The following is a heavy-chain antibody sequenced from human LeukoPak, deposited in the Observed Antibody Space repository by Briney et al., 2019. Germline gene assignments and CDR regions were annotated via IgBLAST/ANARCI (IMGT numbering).Heavy chain of an antibody. J-gene: IGHJ5*02. V-gene: IGHV5-51*01. Sequence: GESLKISCKGSGYSFISYWIGWVRQMPGKGLELMGIVYPGDSDTRYSPSFQGQVTISADKSINTAYLQWSSLKASDTATYYCVRRDITSRYVVWFDPWGQGTPVTVSS. CDR2: VYPGDSDT. CDR3: VRRDITSRYVVWFDP. CDR1: GYSFISYW. D-gene: IGHD2-2*01.